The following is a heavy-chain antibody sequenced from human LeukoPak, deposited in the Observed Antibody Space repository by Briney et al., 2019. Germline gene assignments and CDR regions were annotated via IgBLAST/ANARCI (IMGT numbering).Heavy chain of an antibody. CDR2: IKSKTDGETT. Sequence: GGSLRLSCAASRFTFSNAWMSWLRQAPGKGLEWIGSIKSKTDGETTDYAAPVKGRFTISRDDSKNTLYLQMNSLKTEDTAVYYCTSPYSSSDYWGQGTLVTVSS. CDR3: TSPYSSSDY. V-gene: IGHV3-15*01. J-gene: IGHJ4*02. D-gene: IGHD6-13*01. CDR1: RFTFSNAW.